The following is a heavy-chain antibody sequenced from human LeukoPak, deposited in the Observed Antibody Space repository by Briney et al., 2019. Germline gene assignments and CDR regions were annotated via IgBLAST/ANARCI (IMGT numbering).Heavy chain of an antibody. CDR2: MNPNSGNT. Sequence: ASVKLSCKASGYTFTSYNINRERQAHGQGLEWMGWMNPNSGNTGYAQKFQGRVTITRNTSISTAYMELSSLRSEDTAVYYCSRILHYYYFMDGGGKGTTVTVS. CDR1: GYTFTSYN. CDR3: SRILHYYYFMDG. V-gene: IGHV1-8*03. J-gene: IGHJ6*03.